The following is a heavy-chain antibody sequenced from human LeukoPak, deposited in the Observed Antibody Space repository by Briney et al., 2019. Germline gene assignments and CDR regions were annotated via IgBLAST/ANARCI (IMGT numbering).Heavy chain of an antibody. CDR2: INPSGGST. Sequence: ASVKVSCKASGYTFTSYYMHSVRQAPGQGLEWMGIINPSGGSTSYAQKFQGRVTMTRDMSTSTVYMELSSLRSEDTAVYYCARVSSRIAIFGVVSGAFDIWGQGTMVTVSS. D-gene: IGHD3-3*01. J-gene: IGHJ3*02. CDR1: GYTFTSYY. V-gene: IGHV1-46*01. CDR3: ARVSSRIAIFGVVSGAFDI.